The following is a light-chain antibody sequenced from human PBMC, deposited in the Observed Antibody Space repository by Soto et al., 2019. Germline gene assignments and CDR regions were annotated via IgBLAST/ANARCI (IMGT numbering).Light chain of an antibody. CDR1: LPISNY. J-gene: IGKJ4*01. CDR2: AAS. Sequence: DIRMTQSPSSLSASVGDRVTITCRASLPISNYLAWYQQKPGKIPNILIYAASTMQAVVPSRFSGSSSGSDFNLTISSLQPEDVAAYYCENYNSSPLTFGGGTKVESK. CDR3: ENYNSSPLT. V-gene: IGKV1-27*01.